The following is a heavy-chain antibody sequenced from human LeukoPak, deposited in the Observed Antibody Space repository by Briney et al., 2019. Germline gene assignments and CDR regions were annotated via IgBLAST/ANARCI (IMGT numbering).Heavy chain of an antibody. J-gene: IGHJ4*02. D-gene: IGHD3-22*01. V-gene: IGHV4-59*01. CDR1: GGSISSYY. Sequence: SETLSLTCTVSGGSISSYYWSWIRQPAGKGLEWIGYIYYSGSTNYNPSLKSRVTISVDTSKNQFSLKLSSVTAADTAVYYCARDPGGYYDSSGYYSHVGYFDYWGQGTLVTVSS. CDR3: ARDPGGYYDSSGYYSHVGYFDY. CDR2: IYYSGST.